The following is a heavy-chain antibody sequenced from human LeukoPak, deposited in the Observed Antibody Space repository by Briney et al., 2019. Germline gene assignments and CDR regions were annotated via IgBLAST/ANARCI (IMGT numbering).Heavy chain of an antibody. CDR2: ISSSGGST. J-gene: IGHJ4*02. CDR3: AKEYSSSWYVGDFDY. D-gene: IGHD6-13*01. V-gene: IGHV3-23*01. Sequence: GGSLRLSCAASGFTFSNYAMNWVRQAPGKGLEWISAISSSGGSTYYADSVKGRFTISRDNAKNLLYLQMNSLRAEDTAVYYCAKEYSSSWYVGDFDYWGQGTLVTVSS. CDR1: GFTFSNYA.